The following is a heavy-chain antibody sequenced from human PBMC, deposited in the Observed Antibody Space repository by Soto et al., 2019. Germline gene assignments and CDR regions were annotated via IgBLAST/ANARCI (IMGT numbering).Heavy chain of an antibody. J-gene: IGHJ4*02. V-gene: IGHV1-18*01. CDR2: INIYSGDA. CDR1: GYTFTSYG. CDR3: ARALYYYDNSGLAY. D-gene: IGHD3-22*01. Sequence: QVRLEQSGPEVKKTGASVKVSCKASGYTFTSYGISWVRQAPGQGLEWMGWINIYSGDANYAQSLQDRVTMXXXTXTNTVYMEMRTLRSDDTAVYYCARALYYYDNSGLAYWGQGTLVTVSS.